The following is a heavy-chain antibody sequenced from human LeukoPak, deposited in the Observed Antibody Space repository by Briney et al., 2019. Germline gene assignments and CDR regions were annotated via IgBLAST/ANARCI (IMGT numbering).Heavy chain of an antibody. CDR2: INTSGGRT. D-gene: IGHD2-21*02. V-gene: IGHV3-23*01. CDR3: TRREDCGGDCPYCFDY. J-gene: IGHJ4*02. Sequence: GGSLRLSCGASGFTFKNYGMNWVRQAPGKGLEWVSTINTSGGRTYYADSVKGRFTISRDNSKNTLYLQMNSLRAEDTAVYYCTRREDCGGDCPYCFDYWGQGTLVTVSS. CDR1: GFTFKNYG.